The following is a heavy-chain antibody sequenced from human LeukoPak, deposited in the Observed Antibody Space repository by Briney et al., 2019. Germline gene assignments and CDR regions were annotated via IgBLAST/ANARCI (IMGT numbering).Heavy chain of an antibody. CDR3: ARGVGAEISGNF. CDR1: GGSFSTYY. CDR2: ITRNGYT. V-gene: IGHV4-34*01. D-gene: IGHD1-26*01. J-gene: IGHJ4*02. Sequence: SETLSLTCAVYGGSFSTYYWSWVRQPPGKGLEWIAEITRNGYTNYNPSLKSRVTISIDTSKNQFSLSLRSVTAADTAVYYCARGVGAEISGNFWGQGTLVTVSS.